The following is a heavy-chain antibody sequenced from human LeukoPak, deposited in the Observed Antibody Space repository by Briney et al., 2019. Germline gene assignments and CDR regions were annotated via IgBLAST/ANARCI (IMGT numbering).Heavy chain of an antibody. CDR1: GGSFSGYY. V-gene: IGHV4-34*01. D-gene: IGHD6-13*01. J-gene: IGHJ4*02. Sequence: PSETLSLTCAVYGGSFSGYYWSWIRQPPGKGLEWIGEINHSGSTNYNPSLKSRVTISVDTSKNQFSLKLSSVTAADTAVYYCARGRRIAAAGSYYFDYWGQGTLVTVSS. CDR2: INHSGST. CDR3: ARGRRIAAAGSYYFDY.